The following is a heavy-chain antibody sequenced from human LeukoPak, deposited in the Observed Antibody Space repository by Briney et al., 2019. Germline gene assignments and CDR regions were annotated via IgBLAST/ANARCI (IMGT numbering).Heavy chain of an antibody. J-gene: IGHJ5*02. CDR1: GFTFAASP. D-gene: IGHD5/OR15-5a*01. CDR2: IRSKTNNYAT. Sequence: GGSLSLSCAACGFTFAASPMHWVRQAPGKGREWIGRIRSKTNNYATAYSESVKGRFIISRDDSKYTAYLEMNSLKIEDTAVYYCTSRSMIPRWFDPWRQGSLVVVSS. CDR3: TSRSMIPRWFDP. V-gene: IGHV3-73*01.